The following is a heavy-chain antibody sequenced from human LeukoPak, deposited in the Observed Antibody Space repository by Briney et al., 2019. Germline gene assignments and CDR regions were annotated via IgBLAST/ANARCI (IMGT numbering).Heavy chain of an antibody. CDR3: VSLEKVDTAMVYPYYYYGMDV. Sequence: SETLSLTCTVSGGSISSYYWSWIRQPPGKGLEWIGYIYYSGSTNYNPSLKSRVTISVDTSKNQFSLKLSSVTAADTAVYYCVSLEKVDTAMVYPYYYYGMDVWGQGTTVTVSS. CDR2: IYYSGST. V-gene: IGHV4-59*01. D-gene: IGHD5-18*01. J-gene: IGHJ6*02. CDR1: GGSISSYY.